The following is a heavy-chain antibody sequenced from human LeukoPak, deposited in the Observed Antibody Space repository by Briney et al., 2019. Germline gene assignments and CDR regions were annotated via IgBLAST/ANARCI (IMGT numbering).Heavy chain of an antibody. CDR1: GYTFTGSY. CDR3: TRALGSDY. D-gene: IGHD1-26*01. V-gene: IGHV1-2*02. CDR2: INPNSGGT. J-gene: IGHJ4*02. Sequence: ASVKVSCKASGYTFTGSYMNWVRQAPGQGLEWMGWINPNSGGTDYAQKFQGRVTMTRDTSITTAYMELSSLRSDDTAMYYCTRALGSDYWGQGTLVTVSS.